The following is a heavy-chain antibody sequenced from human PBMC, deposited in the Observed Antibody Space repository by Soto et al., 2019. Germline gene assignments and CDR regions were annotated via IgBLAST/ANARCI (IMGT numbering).Heavy chain of an antibody. CDR2: IWYDGSNK. D-gene: IGHD3-9*01. CDR3: ARGRSYDILTGDYTSPFDY. CDR1: GFTFSSYC. V-gene: IGHV3-33*01. J-gene: IGHJ4*02. Sequence: PGGSLRLSCAASGFTFSSYCMHWVRPAPGKGLEWVAVIWYDGSNKYYADSVKGRFTISRDNSKNTLYLQMNSLRAEDTAVYYCARGRSYDILTGDYTSPFDYWGQGTLVTVSS.